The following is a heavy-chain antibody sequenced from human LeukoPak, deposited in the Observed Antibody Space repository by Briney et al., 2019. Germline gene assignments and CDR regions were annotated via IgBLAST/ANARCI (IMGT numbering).Heavy chain of an antibody. J-gene: IGHJ4*02. Sequence: GSLRLSFAASGLTFSSYAMSWVRQAPGKGLDGVSAISGSGGSTYYADSVKGRFSISRDNSKNTLYLQMNSLRAEDTAVYYCAKGLLWPPKNFDYWGQGTLVTVSS. D-gene: IGHD3-10*01. CDR1: GLTFSSYA. V-gene: IGHV3-23*01. CDR3: AKGLLWPPKNFDY. CDR2: ISGSGGST.